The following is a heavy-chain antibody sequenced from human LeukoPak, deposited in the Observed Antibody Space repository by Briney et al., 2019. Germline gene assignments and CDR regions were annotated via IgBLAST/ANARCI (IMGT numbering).Heavy chain of an antibody. J-gene: IGHJ4*02. V-gene: IGHV1-58*02. CDR2: IVVGSGNT. Sequence: SVKVSCKASGFTFTSSAMQWVRQARGQRLEWIGWIVVGSGNTNYAQRFQERVTITRDMSTSTAYMELSSLRSEDTAVYYCAALPALEAVAYGGPGDYWGQGTLVTVSS. CDR1: GFTFTSSA. D-gene: IGHD4/OR15-4a*01. CDR3: AALPALEAVAYGGPGDY.